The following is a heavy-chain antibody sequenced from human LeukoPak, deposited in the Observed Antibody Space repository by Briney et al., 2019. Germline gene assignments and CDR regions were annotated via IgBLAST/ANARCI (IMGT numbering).Heavy chain of an antibody. CDR1: GFTVSSNY. CDR2: IYSGGST. J-gene: IGHJ4*02. D-gene: IGHD3-10*01. V-gene: IGHV3-66*01. CDR3: ARDQLLWFGESAY. Sequence: TGGSLRLSSAASGFTVSSNYMTWVRQAPGKGLEWVSVIYSGGSTYYADSVKGRFTISRDNSKNTLYLQMNSLRAEDTAVYYCARDQLLWFGESAYWGQGTLVTVSS.